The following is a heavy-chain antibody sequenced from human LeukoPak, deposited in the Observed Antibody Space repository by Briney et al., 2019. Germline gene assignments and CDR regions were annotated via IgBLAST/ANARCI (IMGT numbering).Heavy chain of an antibody. CDR2: IYSGGST. J-gene: IGHJ3*02. Sequence: GGSLRLSCAASGSAVSSNYMSWVRQAPGKGLEWVSVIYSGGSTYYADSVKGRFTISRDNSKNTLYLQMNSLRAEDTAVYYCARDLPAEAFDIWGQGTMVTVSS. V-gene: IGHV3-53*01. CDR1: GSAVSSNY. CDR3: ARDLPAEAFDI.